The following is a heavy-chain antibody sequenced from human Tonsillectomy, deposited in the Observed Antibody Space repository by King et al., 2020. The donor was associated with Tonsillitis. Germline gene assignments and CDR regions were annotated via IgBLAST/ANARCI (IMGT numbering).Heavy chain of an antibody. CDR1: GFTFSSYA. Sequence: QLVQSGGGLVQPGGSLRLSCAASGFTFSSYAMSWVRQAPGKGLEWVSAISGSGGSTYYADSVKGRFTISRDNSKNTLYLQMNSLRAEDTAVYYCAKGYVGACTWAPWFDPWGQGTLVTVSS. CDR3: AKGYVGACTWAPWFDP. J-gene: IGHJ5*02. CDR2: ISGSGGST. V-gene: IGHV3-23*04. D-gene: IGHD3-10*02.